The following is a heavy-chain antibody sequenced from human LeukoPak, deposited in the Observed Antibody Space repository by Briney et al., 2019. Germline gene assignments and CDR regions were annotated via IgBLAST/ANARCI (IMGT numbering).Heavy chain of an antibody. V-gene: IGHV3-23*01. CDR1: GFTFSSYA. J-gene: IGHJ4*02. CDR3: AKDGRGSYESDYFDY. D-gene: IGHD1-26*01. CDR2: ISGSGGST. Sequence: QTGGSLRLSCAASGFTFSSYAMSWVRQAPGKGLEWVSAISGSGGSTYYADSVNGRFTISRDNSKNTLYLQMNSLRAEDTAVYYCAKDGRGSYESDYFDYWGQGTLVTVSS.